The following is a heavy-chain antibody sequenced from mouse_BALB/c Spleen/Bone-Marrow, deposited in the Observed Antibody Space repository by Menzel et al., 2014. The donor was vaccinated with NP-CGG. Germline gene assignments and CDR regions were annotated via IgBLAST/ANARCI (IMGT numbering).Heavy chain of an antibody. Sequence: EVKVVESGGGLVKPGGSLKLSCAASGFTFSYYGMSWVRQSPEKRLEWVAEISSGGSYTYYPDTVTGRFTISRDNAKNTLYLEMRCLRSEDTAMYYCARDSSGYFDYWGQGTTLTVSS. D-gene: IGHD3-1*01. CDR2: ISSGGSYT. V-gene: IGHV5-9-4*01. J-gene: IGHJ2*01. CDR1: GFTFSYYG. CDR3: ARDSSGYFDY.